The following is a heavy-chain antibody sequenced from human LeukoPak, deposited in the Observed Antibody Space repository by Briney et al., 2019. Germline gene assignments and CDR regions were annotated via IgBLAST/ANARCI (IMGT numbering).Heavy chain of an antibody. CDR2: ISAYNGDT. CDR3: ARAVTMVRGVIIAPSYFDY. V-gene: IGHV1-18*04. D-gene: IGHD3-10*01. CDR1: GYTFTSYY. J-gene: IGHJ4*02. Sequence: ASVKVSCKASGYTFTSYYMHWVRQAPGQGLEWMGWISAYNGDTNYAQKLQGGVTMTTDTSTSTAYMELRSLRSDDTAVYYCARAVTMVRGVIIAPSYFDYWGQGTLVTVSS.